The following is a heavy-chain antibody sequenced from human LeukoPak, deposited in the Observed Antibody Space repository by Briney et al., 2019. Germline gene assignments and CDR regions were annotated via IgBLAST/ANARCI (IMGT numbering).Heavy chain of an antibody. D-gene: IGHD6-6*01. J-gene: IGHJ4*02. CDR1: GFTFSSYA. V-gene: IGHV3-30-3*01. CDR3: ARDFAPEKLTSSFYPFDY. CDR2: ISYDGSNK. Sequence: GGSLRLSCAASGFTFSSYAMHWVRQAPGKGLEWVAVISYDGSNKYYADSVKGRFTISRDNSKNTLYLQMNNLRAEDTAVYYCARDFAPEKLTSSFYPFDYWGQGTLVTVSS.